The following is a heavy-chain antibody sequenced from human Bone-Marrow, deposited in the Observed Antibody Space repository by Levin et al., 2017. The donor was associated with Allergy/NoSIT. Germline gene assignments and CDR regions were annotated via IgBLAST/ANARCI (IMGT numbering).Heavy chain of an antibody. CDR3: ARSMEYYYDSSGYRGAFDI. J-gene: IGHJ3*02. V-gene: IGHV3-30*04. CDR2: ISYDGSNK. Sequence: GESLKISCAASGFTFSSYAMHWVRQAPGKGLEWVAVISYDGSNKYYADSVKGRFTISRDNSKNTLYLQINSLRAEDTAVYYCARSMEYYYDSSGYRGAFDIWGQGTMVTVSS. D-gene: IGHD3-22*01. CDR1: GFTFSSYA.